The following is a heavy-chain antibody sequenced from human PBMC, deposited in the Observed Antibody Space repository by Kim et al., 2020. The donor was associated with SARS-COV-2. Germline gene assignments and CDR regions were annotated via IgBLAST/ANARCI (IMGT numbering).Heavy chain of an antibody. V-gene: IGHV1-69*01. D-gene: IGHD3-10*01. J-gene: IGHJ4*02. Sequence: FQGRVTITADDSTSTAYMELSSLRSEDTAVYYCAGDYYGSGSYYNGYFDYWGQGTLVTVSS. CDR3: AGDYYGSGSYYNGYFDY.